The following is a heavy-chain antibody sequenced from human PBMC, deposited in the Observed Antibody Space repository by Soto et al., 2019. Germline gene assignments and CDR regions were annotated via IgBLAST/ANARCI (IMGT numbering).Heavy chain of an antibody. Sequence: PSETLSLTCTVSGGSISSGDYYWSWIRQPPGKGLEWIGYIYYSGSTYYNPPLKSRVTISVDTSKNQFSLKLSSVTAADTAVYYCARDEYCSSTSCYTYYYYGMDVWGQGTTVTVSS. CDR1: GGSISSGDYY. J-gene: IGHJ6*02. CDR2: IYYSGST. CDR3: ARDEYCSSTSCYTYYYYGMDV. V-gene: IGHV4-30-4*01. D-gene: IGHD2-2*02.